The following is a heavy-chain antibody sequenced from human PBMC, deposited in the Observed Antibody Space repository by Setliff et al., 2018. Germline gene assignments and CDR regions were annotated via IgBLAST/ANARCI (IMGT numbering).Heavy chain of an antibody. CDR1: GFTFADYG. J-gene: IGHJ4*02. CDR2: VEWNGGGT. Sequence: PGGSLRLSCVASGFTFADYGLNWVRQGPGKGLEWVSGVEWNGGGTSYADSVKGRFIISRDNSKNTLYLQMNSLRAEDTAIYYCARCSSWHGHYPHFNYWGQGTLVTVS. D-gene: IGHD6-13*01. V-gene: IGHV3-20*04. CDR3: ARCSSWHGHYPHFNY.